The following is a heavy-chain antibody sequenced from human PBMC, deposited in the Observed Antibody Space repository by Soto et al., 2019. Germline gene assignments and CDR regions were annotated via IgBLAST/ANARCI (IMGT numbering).Heavy chain of an antibody. Sequence: QVQLVQSGAEVKKPGASVKVSCKASGYTFTDYYMHWVRQAPGQGLEWMGWINPNSGGTNYAQKFQGRVTMTRDTSISTADMEVSRLRSDDTAVYYCARVPYSSGWYPYFHHWGQGTLVTVSS. J-gene: IGHJ1*01. D-gene: IGHD6-19*01. V-gene: IGHV1-2*02. CDR1: GYTFTDYY. CDR2: INPNSGGT. CDR3: ARVPYSSGWYPYFHH.